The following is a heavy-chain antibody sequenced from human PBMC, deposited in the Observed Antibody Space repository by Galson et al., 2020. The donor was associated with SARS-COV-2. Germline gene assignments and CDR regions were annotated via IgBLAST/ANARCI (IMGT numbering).Heavy chain of an antibody. Sequence: GESLKISCAASGFTFSSYAMHWVRQAPGKGLEWVAVISYDGSNKYYADSVKGRFTISRDNSKNTLYLQMNSLRAEDTAVYYCARDISGSYYCPFDYWGQGTLVTVSS. CDR1: GFTFSSYA. D-gene: IGHD1-26*01. CDR3: ARDISGSYYCPFDY. V-gene: IGHV3-30*04. CDR2: ISYDGSNK. J-gene: IGHJ4*02.